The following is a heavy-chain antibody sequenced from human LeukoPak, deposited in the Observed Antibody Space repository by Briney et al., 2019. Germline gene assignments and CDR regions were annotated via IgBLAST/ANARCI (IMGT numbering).Heavy chain of an antibody. Sequence: GRSLRLSCAASGFTFSSYAMHWVRQAPGKGLEWVAVISYDGSNKYYADSVKVRFTISRDNSKNTLYLQMNSLRAEDTAVYYCASGYCSGGSCYSLDYWGQGTLVTVSS. J-gene: IGHJ4*02. V-gene: IGHV3-30*04. D-gene: IGHD2-15*01. CDR2: ISYDGSNK. CDR1: GFTFSSYA. CDR3: ASGYCSGGSCYSLDY.